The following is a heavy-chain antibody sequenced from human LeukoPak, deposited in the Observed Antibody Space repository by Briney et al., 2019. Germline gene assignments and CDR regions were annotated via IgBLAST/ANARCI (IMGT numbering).Heavy chain of an antibody. CDR2: IYYSGST. CDR3: ARVKYGDAHFDY. CDR1: GGSNSSYY. V-gene: IGHV4-59*01. J-gene: IGHJ4*02. Sequence: SETLSLTCTVSGGSNSSYYWSWIRQHPGKGLEWIGYIYYSGSTNYNPSLKSRVSISVDTSKNQFSLKLSSVTAADTAVYYCARVKYGDAHFDYWGQGTLVTVSS. D-gene: IGHD4-17*01.